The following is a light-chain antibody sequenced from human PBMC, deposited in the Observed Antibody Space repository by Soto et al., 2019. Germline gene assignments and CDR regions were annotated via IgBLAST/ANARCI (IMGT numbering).Light chain of an antibody. J-gene: IGKJ2*01. CDR3: QQRSNWPRT. V-gene: IGKV3-11*01. Sequence: EIVLTQSPATLSLSPGDRATLSCRASQSVGSYLAWYQQKPGQAPRLLIYDASNRATGIPARFSGSGSATDFTLTISSLEPVDFAVYYCQQRSNWPRTFGQGTKLEIK. CDR2: DAS. CDR1: QSVGSY.